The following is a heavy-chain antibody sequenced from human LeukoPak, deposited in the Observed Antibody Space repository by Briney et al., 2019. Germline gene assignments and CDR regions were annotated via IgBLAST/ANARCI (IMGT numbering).Heavy chain of an antibody. CDR3: ARGGSSGYLDWFDP. J-gene: IGHJ5*02. D-gene: IGHD6-19*01. CDR2: INPNSGGM. CDR1: GYTFTAFH. V-gene: IGHV1-2*02. Sequence: ASVRVSCKASGYTFTAFHIHWVRQAPGQGLEWLGWINPNSGGMNYAQKFQGRVTMTRDTSISTAYMELSRLRSDDTAVYYCARGGSSGYLDWFDPWGQGTLVTVSS.